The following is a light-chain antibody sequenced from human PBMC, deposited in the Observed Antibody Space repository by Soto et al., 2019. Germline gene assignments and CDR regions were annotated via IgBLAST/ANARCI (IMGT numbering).Light chain of an antibody. Sequence: EVVLTQSPGTLSLSPGERATLSCRGSESVDSRYLAWYQQKPGQAPRLLFYSASSRATGIPDRFTGSGSGNDFILTISRMEPEDFAVYFCQYPGASWVTVDQGTNLEIK. J-gene: IGKJ2*01. CDR2: SAS. V-gene: IGKV3-20*01. CDR1: ESVDSRY. CDR3: QYPGASWVT.